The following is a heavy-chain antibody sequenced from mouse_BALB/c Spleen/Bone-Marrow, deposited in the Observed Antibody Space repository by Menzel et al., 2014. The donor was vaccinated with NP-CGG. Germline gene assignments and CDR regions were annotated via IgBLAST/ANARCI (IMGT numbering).Heavy chain of an antibody. CDR2: IYPSDSYT. V-gene: IGHV1-69*02. Sequence: VQLQQSGAELVRPGASVKLSCKDSGYTFTSYWINWVKQRPGQGLEWIGNIYPSDSYTNYNQKFKDKATLTVDKSSSTAYMQLSSPTSEDSAVYYCTRVRGYGSRAWFAYWGQGTLVTVSA. CDR3: TRVRGYGSRAWFAY. J-gene: IGHJ3*01. CDR1: GYTFTSYW. D-gene: IGHD1-1*01.